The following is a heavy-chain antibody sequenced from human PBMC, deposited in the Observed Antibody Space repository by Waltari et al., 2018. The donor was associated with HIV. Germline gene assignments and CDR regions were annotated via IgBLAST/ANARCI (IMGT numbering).Heavy chain of an antibody. V-gene: IGHV1-2*02. CDR3: ARGTFYFYYSGGNDAFDV. Sequence: QVQLVQSGAEVKKPGASVKVSCKASGYTFTGYYMHWVRQAPGQGLEWMGWINPSSGDTNYPQKFQGRVTMTRDTSITTAYMELSRLRSDDTTVYFCARGTFYFYYSGGNDAFDVWGQGTMVTLSS. CDR1: GYTFTGYY. D-gene: IGHD2-15*01. J-gene: IGHJ3*01. CDR2: INPSSGDT.